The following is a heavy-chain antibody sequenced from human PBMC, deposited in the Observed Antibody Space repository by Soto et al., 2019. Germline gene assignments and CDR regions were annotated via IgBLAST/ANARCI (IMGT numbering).Heavy chain of an antibody. CDR1: GGSISSSSYY. Sequence: SETLSLTCTVSGGSISSSSYYWGWIRQPPGKGLEWIGSIYYSGSTYYNPSLKSRVTISVDTSKNQFSLKLSSVTAADTAVYYCARQIYGGNDNWFDPWGQGTLVTVSS. CDR2: IYYSGST. V-gene: IGHV4-39*01. J-gene: IGHJ5*02. CDR3: ARQIYGGNDNWFDP. D-gene: IGHD4-17*01.